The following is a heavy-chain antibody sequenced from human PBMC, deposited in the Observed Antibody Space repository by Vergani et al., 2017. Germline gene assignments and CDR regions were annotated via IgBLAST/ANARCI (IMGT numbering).Heavy chain of an antibody. D-gene: IGHD6-19*01. CDR1: GGSISSSSYY. V-gene: IGHV4-39*01. Sequence: QLQLQESGPGLVKPSETLSLTCTVSGGSISSSSYYWGWIRQPPGKGLEWIGSIYYSGSTYYNPSLKSRVTISVDTSKNQFSLKLSSVTAADTAVYYCAILVVAWVSVAGTGGAFDIWGQGTMVTVSS. CDR2: IYYSGST. CDR3: AILVVAWVSVAGTGGAFDI. J-gene: IGHJ3*02.